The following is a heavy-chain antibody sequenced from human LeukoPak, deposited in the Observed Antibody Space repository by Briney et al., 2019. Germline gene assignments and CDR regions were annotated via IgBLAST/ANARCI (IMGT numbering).Heavy chain of an antibody. V-gene: IGHV4-59*01. CDR2: AYYSGST. CDR3: ARIPVAKTFDY. CDR1: DGSISNYY. J-gene: IGHJ4*02. Sequence: SETLSLTCSVFDGSISNYYWSWIRQPPGKGLEWIGYAYYSGSTTYNPSLESRVTISLDTSKNQFSLKVMSVTAADTAVYYCARIPVAKTFDYWGQGALVTVSS. D-gene: IGHD6-19*01.